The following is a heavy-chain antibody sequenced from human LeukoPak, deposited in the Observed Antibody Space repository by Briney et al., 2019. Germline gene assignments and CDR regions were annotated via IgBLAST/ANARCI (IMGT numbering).Heavy chain of an antibody. Sequence: GGSLRLSCAASGFTFSSYAMHWVRQAPGKGLEWVAVISYDGSNQYYADSVKGRFTISRDSSKITLYLQMNSLRPEDTAVYCCARDRSTMSWYFDLWGRGTLVSVSS. V-gene: IGHV3-30*04. D-gene: IGHD3-22*01. CDR3: ARDRSTMSWYFDL. CDR1: GFTFSSYA. J-gene: IGHJ2*01. CDR2: ISYDGSNQ.